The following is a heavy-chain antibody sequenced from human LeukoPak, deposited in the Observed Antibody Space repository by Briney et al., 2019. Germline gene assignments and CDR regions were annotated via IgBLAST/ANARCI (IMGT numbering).Heavy chain of an antibody. J-gene: IGHJ4*02. CDR3: ARGGWNAIDY. V-gene: IGHV4-59*01. D-gene: IGHD1-1*01. Sequence: SETLSLTCTVSGGTIRSYYWSWIRQPPGKTLEWIGYIYYSGTTNYNPSLKSRVTISVDTSKNQFSLRLSSVTAADTAVYYCARGGWNAIDYWGQGSLVTVSS. CDR2: IYYSGTT. CDR1: GGTIRSYY.